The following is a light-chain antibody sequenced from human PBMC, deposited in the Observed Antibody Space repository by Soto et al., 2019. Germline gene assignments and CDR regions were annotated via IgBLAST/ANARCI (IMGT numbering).Light chain of an antibody. V-gene: IGKV1-5*03. CDR2: KAS. Sequence: DIQMTQSPSTLSGSVGDRVTLTCRASQTISTWLAWYQQKPGKAPKLLIYKASSLEGGVPSRFSGSGSGAEFSLTISSLQPDDFATYYCQRYDTYPWTFGQGTKV. CDR3: QRYDTYPWT. CDR1: QTISTW. J-gene: IGKJ1*01.